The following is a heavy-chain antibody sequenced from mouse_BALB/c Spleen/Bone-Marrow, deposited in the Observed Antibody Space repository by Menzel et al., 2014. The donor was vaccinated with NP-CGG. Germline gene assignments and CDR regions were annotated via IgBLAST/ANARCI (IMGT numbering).Heavy chain of an antibody. CDR1: GDSITGGY. J-gene: IGHJ2*01. V-gene: IGHV3-8*02. D-gene: IGHD2-3*01. CDR2: ISYSGNT. Sequence: DVKLQESGPSLVKPSQTLSLTCSVTGDSITGGYWNWIRKFPGNKLEYMGYISYSGNTYYNPSLKSRISITRDTSKNQYYLQLNSVTTEDTATYYCATYDGYCFDYWGQGTTLTVSS. CDR3: ATYDGYCFDY.